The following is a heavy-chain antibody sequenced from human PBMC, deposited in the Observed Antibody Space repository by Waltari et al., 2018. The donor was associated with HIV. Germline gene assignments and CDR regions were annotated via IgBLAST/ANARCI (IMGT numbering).Heavy chain of an antibody. CDR1: GFDFRNFG. D-gene: IGHD1-1*01. CDR3: ARLTREGYNGGFDY. CDR2: IWFDSSNK. Sequence: QVQLVESGGGVVQPGRSLRLSCAASGFDFRNFGMHWVRQAPGKGLEWGGVIWFDSSNKYYGDSVKGRFTISRDNSKKTVYLQMNSLRGEDTAVYYCARLTREGYNGGFDYWGQGTLVTVSS. J-gene: IGHJ4*02. V-gene: IGHV3-33*08.